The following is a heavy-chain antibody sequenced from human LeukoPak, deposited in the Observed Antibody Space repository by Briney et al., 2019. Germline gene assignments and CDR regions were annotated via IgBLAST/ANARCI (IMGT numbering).Heavy chain of an antibody. D-gene: IGHD3/OR15-3a*01. CDR1: GFTFSSYE. V-gene: IGHV3-48*03. CDR2: ISSSGSTI. J-gene: IGHJ6*03. Sequence: QPGGSLRLSCAASGFTFSSYEMNWVRQAPGKGLEWVSYISSSGSTIYYADSVKGRFTISRDNAKNSLYLQMNSLRAEDTAVYYCAKTEVWLDDLGFYYMDVWGKGTTVTVSS. CDR3: AKTEVWLDDLGFYYMDV.